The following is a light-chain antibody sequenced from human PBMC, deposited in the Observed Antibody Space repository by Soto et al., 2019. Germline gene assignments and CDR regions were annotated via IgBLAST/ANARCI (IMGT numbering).Light chain of an antibody. CDR1: QSITTW. CDR2: DAS. CDR3: QQSNSYPWT. V-gene: IGKV1-5*01. Sequence: DIQMTQSPSTLSASVGDRVTITCRASQSITTWLAWYQLKPGKAPKLLMYDASSLESGVPSRFSGSESGTEFTLTIASLQPDDFAEYYCQQSNSYPWTFGQGTKVDIK. J-gene: IGKJ1*01.